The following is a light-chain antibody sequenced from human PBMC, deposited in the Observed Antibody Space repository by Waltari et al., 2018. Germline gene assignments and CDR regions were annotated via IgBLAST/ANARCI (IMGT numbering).Light chain of an antibody. CDR3: HSRDTSSTRF. V-gene: IGLV3-19*01. CDR2: GQN. Sequence: SSDLTQDPAVSVALGQPVRITCQGDSLRRYSASWYQQRPGKAPILVLYGQNDRPSGIPDRFSGSTSGNTASLTITGAQAEDEADYYCHSRDTSSTRFFGGGTRLTV. CDR1: SLRRYS. J-gene: IGLJ2*01.